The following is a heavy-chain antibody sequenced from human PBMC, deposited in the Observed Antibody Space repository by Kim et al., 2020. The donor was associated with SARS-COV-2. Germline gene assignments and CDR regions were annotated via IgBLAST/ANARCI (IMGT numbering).Heavy chain of an antibody. CDR1: GGSISSGGYY. CDR3: ARVGYDSSGYYGINPIDY. D-gene: IGHD3-22*01. V-gene: IGHV4-31*03. J-gene: IGHJ4*02. CDR2: IYYSGST. Sequence: SETLSLTCTVSGGSISSGGYYWSWIRQHPGKGLEWIGYIYYSGSTYYNPSLKSRVTISVDTSKNQFSLKLSSVTAADTAVYYCARVGYDSSGYYGINPIDYWGQGTLVTVSS.